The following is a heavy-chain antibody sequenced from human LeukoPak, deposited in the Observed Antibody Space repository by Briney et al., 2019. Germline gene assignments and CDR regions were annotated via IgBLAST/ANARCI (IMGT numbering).Heavy chain of an antibody. Sequence: GGSLRLSCAASGFTFSTCGMHWVRQAPGKGLEWVAVIWYDGSNKYYADSVKGRFTISRDNSKNTLYLQMNSLRAEDTAVYYCAKGGGEYYDSSGYYYWGQGTLVTVSS. CDR1: GFTFSTCG. D-gene: IGHD3-22*01. J-gene: IGHJ4*02. V-gene: IGHV3-30*02. CDR3: AKGGGEYYDSSGYYY. CDR2: IWYDGSNK.